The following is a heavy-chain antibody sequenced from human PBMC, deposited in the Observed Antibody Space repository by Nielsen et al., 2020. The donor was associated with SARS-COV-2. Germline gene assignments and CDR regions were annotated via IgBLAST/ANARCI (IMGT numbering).Heavy chain of an antibody. D-gene: IGHD3-3*01. J-gene: IGHJ4*02. Sequence: SETLSLTCAVYGGSFSGYYWSWIRQPPGKGLEWIGYIYYSGSTNYNPSLKSRVTISVDTSKNQFSLKLSSVTAADTAVYYCARGGAVIIAPRFDYWGQGSLVTVSS. CDR2: IYYSGST. CDR1: GGSFSGYY. CDR3: ARGGAVIIAPRFDY. V-gene: IGHV4-59*01.